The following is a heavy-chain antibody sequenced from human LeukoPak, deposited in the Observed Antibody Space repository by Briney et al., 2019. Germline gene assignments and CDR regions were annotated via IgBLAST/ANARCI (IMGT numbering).Heavy chain of an antibody. V-gene: IGHV3-30*03. CDR3: ARAQYYYDSSGYRGVNYFDY. J-gene: IGHJ4*02. CDR1: GFTFSNFG. CDR2: ILYDGSNE. Sequence: GGSLRLSCAASGFTFSNFGMHWVRQAPGKGLDWVAVILYDGSNEYYADSVKGRFTISRDNSKNTLYLQMNSLRPEDTAVYYCARAQYYYDSSGYRGVNYFDYWGQGTLVTVSS. D-gene: IGHD3-22*01.